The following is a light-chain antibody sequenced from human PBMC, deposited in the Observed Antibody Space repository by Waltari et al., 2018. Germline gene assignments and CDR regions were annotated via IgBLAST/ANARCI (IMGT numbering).Light chain of an antibody. CDR3: QQRSI. J-gene: IGKJ5*01. CDR2: DAS. V-gene: IGKV3-11*01. Sequence: EIVLTQSPATLSLSPGVRATLSCRASQSVSSYLAWYQQKPGQAPRLLIYDASNRATGIPARFSGSGSGTDFTLTISSLEPEDFAVYYCQQRSIFGQGTRLEIK. CDR1: QSVSSY.